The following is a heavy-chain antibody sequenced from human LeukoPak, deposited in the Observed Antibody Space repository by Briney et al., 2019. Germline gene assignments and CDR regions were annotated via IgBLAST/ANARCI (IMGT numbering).Heavy chain of an antibody. J-gene: IGHJ4*02. Sequence: SETLSLTCTVSGGSISSGSYYWSWIRQPPGKGLEWIGYIYYSGSTNYNPSLKSRVTISVDTSKNQFSLKLSSVTAADTAVYYCARSSYYNRPTDYWGQGTLVTVSS. D-gene: IGHD3-10*01. CDR3: ARSSYYNRPTDY. CDR1: GGSISSGSYY. V-gene: IGHV4-61*01. CDR2: IYYSGST.